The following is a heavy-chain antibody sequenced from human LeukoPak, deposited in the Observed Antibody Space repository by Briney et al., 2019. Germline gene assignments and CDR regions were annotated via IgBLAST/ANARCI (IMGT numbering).Heavy chain of an antibody. CDR1: GDSIAATSYY. CDR2: IYYGGNI. V-gene: IGHV4-39*01. Sequence: SETLSLTCSVSGDSIAATSYYWAWIRQPPGKGLEWFVSIYYGGNINDDPSLQSRVTISIDTSKNQFSLGLTSVTASDTAVYFCARQIRYTYDPNWFHPWGQGTLVSVSS. J-gene: IGHJ5*02. D-gene: IGHD5-12*01. CDR3: ARQIRYTYDPNWFHP.